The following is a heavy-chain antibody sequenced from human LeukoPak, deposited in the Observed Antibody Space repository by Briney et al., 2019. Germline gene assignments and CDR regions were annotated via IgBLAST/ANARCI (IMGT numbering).Heavy chain of an antibody. D-gene: IGHD4-23*01. CDR1: GFTFSSYA. J-gene: IGHJ5*02. CDR2: ISASGGTT. CDR3: AKGRWSFDL. V-gene: IGHV3-23*01. Sequence: GGSLRLSCAASGFTFSSYAMSWVRQAPGKGLEGVSTISASGGTTYYADSVKGRFTISRDNSKNTLYLQMNSLRAEDTAVYYCAKGRWSFDLWGQGTLVTVSS.